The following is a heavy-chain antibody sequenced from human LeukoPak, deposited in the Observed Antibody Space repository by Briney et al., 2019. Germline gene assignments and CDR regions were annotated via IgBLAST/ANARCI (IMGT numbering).Heavy chain of an antibody. CDR1: GFTFSSYE. V-gene: IGHV3-48*03. D-gene: IGHD3-22*01. CDR3: ASLHDDSSGYDY. CDR2: ISSSGSTI. Sequence: PGGSLRLSCATSGFTFSSYEMNWVRQAPGKGLEWVSYISSSGSTIYYADSVKGRFTISRDNAKNSLYLQMNSLRAEDTAVYYCASLHDDSSGYDYWGQGTLVTVSS. J-gene: IGHJ4*02.